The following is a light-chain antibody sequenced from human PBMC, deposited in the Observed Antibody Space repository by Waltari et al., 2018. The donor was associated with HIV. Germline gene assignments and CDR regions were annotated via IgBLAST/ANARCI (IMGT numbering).Light chain of an antibody. CDR2: VAS. J-gene: IGKJ2*01. V-gene: IGKV1-9*01. CDR1: QNIHTY. CDR3: QQFNSYPYT. Sequence: DIQLTQSPTFLSASVGDRVTITCRASQNIHTYLAWYQQRPGKAPKFLINVASPLQSGVPSTFNGSGSGTEFTLTISSLQPEDFATYYCQQFNSYPYTFGQGTKLQIK.